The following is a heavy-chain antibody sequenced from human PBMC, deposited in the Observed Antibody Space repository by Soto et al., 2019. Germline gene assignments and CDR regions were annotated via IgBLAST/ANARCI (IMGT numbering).Heavy chain of an antibody. V-gene: IGHV4-59*01. CDR2: IYYSGST. J-gene: IGHJ4*01. CDR1: GGSISSYY. CDR3: EMSYCSSTSCPFGY. D-gene: IGHD2-2*01. Sequence: QVQLQESGPGLEKPSETLSLTCTVSGGSISSYYWSWIRQPPGKGLEWIGCIYYSGSTNYNPSLNVRVTITVDTSKNKFSLKLSCLTAAVTAEYYCEMSYCSSTSCPFGYWGQGSLVTL.